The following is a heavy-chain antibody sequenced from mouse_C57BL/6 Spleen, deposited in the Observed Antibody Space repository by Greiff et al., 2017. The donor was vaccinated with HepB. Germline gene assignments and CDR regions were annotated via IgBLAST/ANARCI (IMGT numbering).Heavy chain of an antibody. V-gene: IGHV1-76*01. D-gene: IGHD1-1*01. CDR3: ARRYYGSRGAMDY. CDR2: IYPGSGNT. CDR1: GYTFTDYY. J-gene: IGHJ4*01. Sequence: QVQLQQSGAELVRPGASVKLSCKASGYTFTDYYINWVKQRPGQGLEWIARIYPGSGNTYYNEKFKGKATLTAEKSSSTAYMQLSSLTSEDAAVYFCARRYYGSRGAMDYWGQGTSVTVSS.